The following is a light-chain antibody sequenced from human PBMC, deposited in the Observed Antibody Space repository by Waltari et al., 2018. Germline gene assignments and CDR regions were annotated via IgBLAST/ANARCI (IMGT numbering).Light chain of an antibody. CDR2: DVT. Sequence: QSALTQPASVSGSPGQSITISCTGTSSDVGVYNYVSWYQQHPGKAPKLLIYDVTKRPSGRSDRFSGSKSGNTASLTISGLQAEDEADYYCCSYAGSSTLVFGGGTKLTVL. CDR3: CSYAGSSTLV. V-gene: IGLV2-23*02. CDR1: SSDVGVYNY. J-gene: IGLJ2*01.